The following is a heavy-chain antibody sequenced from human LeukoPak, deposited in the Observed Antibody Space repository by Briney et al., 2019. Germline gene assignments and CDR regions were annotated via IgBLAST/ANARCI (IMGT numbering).Heavy chain of an antibody. CDR3: ARDQLAAALDY. CDR2: IYHSGST. Sequence: PSETLSLTCAVSGYSISSGYYWGWIRQPPGKGLEWIGSIYHSGSTYYNPSLKSRVTISADTSKNQFSLKLSSVTAADPTVYYCARDQLAAALDYWGQGTLVTVSS. D-gene: IGHD6-13*01. V-gene: IGHV4-38-2*02. CDR1: GYSISSGYY. J-gene: IGHJ4*02.